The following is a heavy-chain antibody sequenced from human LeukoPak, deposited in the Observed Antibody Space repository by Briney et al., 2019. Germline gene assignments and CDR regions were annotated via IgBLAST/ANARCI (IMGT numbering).Heavy chain of an antibody. V-gene: IGHV1-69*13. J-gene: IGHJ6*03. CDR1: GGTFSSYA. CDR3: ARDPRRCSSTSCYPEYYYYYMDV. Sequence: GASVKVSCKASGGTFSSYAISWVRQAPGQGLEWMGGIIPIFGTANYAHKFQGRVTITADESTSTAYMELSSLRSEDTAVYYCARDPRRCSSTSCYPEYYYYYMDVWGKGTTVTVSS. D-gene: IGHD2-2*01. CDR2: IIPIFGTA.